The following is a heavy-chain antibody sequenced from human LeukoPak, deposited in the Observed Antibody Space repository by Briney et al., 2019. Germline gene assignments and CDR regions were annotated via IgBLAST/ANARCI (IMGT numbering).Heavy chain of an antibody. Sequence: SQTLSLTCTVSGGSISSADYYWSWIRQPPGKGLEWIGSIYYSGSTYYKSSLKSRVTISVDTSKNQFSLKLSSVTAADTAVYYCARHGATSDYYLDYWGQGILVTVSS. CDR1: GGSISSADYY. CDR3: ARHGATSDYYLDY. CDR2: IYYSGST. V-gene: IGHV4-30-2*03. D-gene: IGHD3-22*01. J-gene: IGHJ4*02.